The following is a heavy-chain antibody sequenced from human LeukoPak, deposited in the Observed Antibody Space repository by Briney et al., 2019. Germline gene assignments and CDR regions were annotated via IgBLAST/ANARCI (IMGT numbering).Heavy chain of an antibody. CDR1: GFTFSSYA. V-gene: IGHV3-48*01. J-gene: IGHJ6*02. Sequence: GGSLRLSCAASGFTFSSYAMNWVRRAPGKGLEWVSYISSGSSTTYYADSVKGRFTISRDNAENSLYLQMNNLRAEDTAVYYCASEEGRYYGMGVWGQGTTVTVSS. CDR2: ISSGSSTT. CDR3: ASEEGRYYGMGV.